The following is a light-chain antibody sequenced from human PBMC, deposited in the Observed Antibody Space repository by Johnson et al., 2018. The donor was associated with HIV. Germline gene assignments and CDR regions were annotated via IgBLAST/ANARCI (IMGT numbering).Light chain of an antibody. CDR2: DND. Sequence: QSVLTQPPSMSAAPGQKVTISCSGSSSNIGNNYVSWYQQLPGTAPKLLIYDNDKRPSGIPDRFSASKSDTSATLGITGLQTGDEADYYCGTWDISLSVGYVFGTGTKCTVL. CDR3: GTWDISLSVGYV. CDR1: SSNIGNNY. V-gene: IGLV1-51*01. J-gene: IGLJ1*01.